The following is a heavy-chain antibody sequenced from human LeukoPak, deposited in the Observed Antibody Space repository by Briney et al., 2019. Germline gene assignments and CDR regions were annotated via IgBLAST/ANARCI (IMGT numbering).Heavy chain of an antibody. CDR1: GFTFSSYG. D-gene: IGHD6-6*01. CDR3: ARGSSSDY. J-gene: IGHJ4*02. Sequence: GGSLRLSCAASGFTFSSYGMHWVRQAPGKGLEWVSSVTGSSSHIYYAESVKGRFTISRDNAEKSVYLQMNNLRGEDTAVYYCARGSSSDYWGQGTLVTVSS. CDR2: VTGSSSHI. V-gene: IGHV3-21*01.